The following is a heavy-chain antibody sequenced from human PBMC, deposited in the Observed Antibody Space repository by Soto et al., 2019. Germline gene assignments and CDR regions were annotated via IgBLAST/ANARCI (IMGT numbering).Heavy chain of an antibody. D-gene: IGHD6-13*01. V-gene: IGHV3-23*01. CDR2: ISGSGGST. Sequence: EVQLLESGGGLVQPGGSLRLSCAASGFTFGSYAMNWVRQAPGKGLEWVSVISGSGGSTYYADSVKGRFTISRGNSKNTLYLQMNSLSAEDTAVYYCAMRSSSWYFDYWGQGTLVNVSS. CDR3: AMRSSSWYFDY. J-gene: IGHJ4*02. CDR1: GFTFGSYA.